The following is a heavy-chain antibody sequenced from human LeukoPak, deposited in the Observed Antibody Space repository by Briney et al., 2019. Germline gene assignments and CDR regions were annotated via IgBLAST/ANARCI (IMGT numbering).Heavy chain of an antibody. CDR1: GFTFSTYW. CDR3: ARIPHSSSWYWFEP. D-gene: IGHD6-13*01. V-gene: IGHV3-7*04. CDR2: VKQDGSEE. Sequence: GGSLRLSCAASGFTFSTYWMSWVRQAPGKGLEWVTNVKQDGSEEYYVDSVKGRFTISRDNAKNSLYLQMNSLRAEDTAVYYCARIPHSSSWYWFEPWGQGTLVTVSS. J-gene: IGHJ5*02.